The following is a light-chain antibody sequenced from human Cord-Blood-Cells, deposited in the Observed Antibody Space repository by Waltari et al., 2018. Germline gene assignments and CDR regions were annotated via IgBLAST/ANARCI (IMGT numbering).Light chain of an antibody. Sequence: SYELPQPPSVSVSPGQTARITCSGDALPKPYAYWYQQKPGQAPVLVIYKDSERPSGIPERFSGSSSGTTVTLTISGVQAEDEADYYCQSADSSGTYGVFGGGTKLTVL. J-gene: IGLJ3*02. CDR2: KDS. CDR3: QSADSSGTYGV. CDR1: ALPKPY. V-gene: IGLV3-25*03.